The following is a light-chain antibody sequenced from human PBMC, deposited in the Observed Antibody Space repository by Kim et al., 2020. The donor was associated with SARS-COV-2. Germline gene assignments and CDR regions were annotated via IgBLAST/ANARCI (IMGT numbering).Light chain of an antibody. Sequence: VALGQTARITCGGNNIGSKNVHWYQQKPGQAPVLVIYRDSNRPSGIPERFSGSNSGNTATLTISRAQAGDEADYYCQVWDSSLVVFGGGTKLTVL. CDR2: RDS. CDR1: NIGSKN. J-gene: IGLJ2*01. CDR3: QVWDSSLVV. V-gene: IGLV3-9*01.